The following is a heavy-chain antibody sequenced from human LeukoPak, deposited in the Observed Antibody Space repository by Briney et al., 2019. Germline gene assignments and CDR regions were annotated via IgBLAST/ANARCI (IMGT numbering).Heavy chain of an antibody. CDR3: ARDQPGERRYMVRGWASFQH. V-gene: IGHV3-21*01. CDR2: FSSSNYL. J-gene: IGHJ1*01. D-gene: IGHD3-10*01. CDR1: GFTFSDYS. Sequence: GGSLRLSCAASGFTFSDYSMNWVRQAPGKGLEWVSSFSSSNYLYYADSVKGRFTISRDNAKNSLYLQMNSLRAEDTAVYYCARDQPGERRYMVRGWASFQHWGQGTLVTVSS.